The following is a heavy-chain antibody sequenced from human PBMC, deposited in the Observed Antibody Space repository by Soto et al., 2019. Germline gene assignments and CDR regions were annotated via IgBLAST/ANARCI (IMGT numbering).Heavy chain of an antibody. CDR3: ARVVTVVKSFHYWYFDL. Sequence: QVQLVQSGAEVKKPGSSVKVSCKASGGTFSSYAISWVRQAPGQGLEWMGGIIPIFGTTNYAQKFQGRVTITADESTSTAYMELNSLRSEDTAVYYCARVVTVVKSFHYWYFDLWGRGTLVTFSS. CDR1: GGTFSSYA. J-gene: IGHJ2*01. CDR2: IIPIFGTT. D-gene: IGHD2-15*01. V-gene: IGHV1-69*12.